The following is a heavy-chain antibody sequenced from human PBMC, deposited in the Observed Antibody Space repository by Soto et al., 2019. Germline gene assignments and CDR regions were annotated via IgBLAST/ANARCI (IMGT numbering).Heavy chain of an antibody. CDR1: GFTFSSYG. CDR3: AKDPYSGYLLRVDY. V-gene: IGHV3-30*18. D-gene: IGHD5-12*01. J-gene: IGHJ4*01. CDR2: ISYDGSNK. Sequence: PGGSLRLSCAASGFTFSSYGMHWVRQAPGKGLEWVAVISYDGSNKYYADSVKGRFTISRDNSKNTLYLQMNSLRAEDTAVYYCAKDPYSGYLLRVDYWGHGTLVTVSS.